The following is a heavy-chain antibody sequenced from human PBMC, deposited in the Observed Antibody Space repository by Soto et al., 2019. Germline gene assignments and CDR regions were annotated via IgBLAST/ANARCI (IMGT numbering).Heavy chain of an antibody. V-gene: IGHV4-34*01. J-gene: IGHJ6*01. CDR3: ARGGYNWNSGYYYGMDV. Sequence: PSETLSLTCAFYVGSFSVYYWSWIRQPPGKGLEWIGEINHSGSTNYNPSLKSRVTISVDTSKNQFSLKLSSVTAADTAVYYCARGGYNWNSGYYYGMDVWGQGTTVTVSS. D-gene: IGHD1-1*01. CDR1: VGSFSVYY. CDR2: INHSGST.